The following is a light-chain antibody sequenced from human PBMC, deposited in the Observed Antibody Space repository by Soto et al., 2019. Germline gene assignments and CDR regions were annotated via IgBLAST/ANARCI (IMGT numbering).Light chain of an antibody. CDR2: EVY. J-gene: IGLJ1*01. CDR3: SSYVTSSSPYA. V-gene: IGLV2-8*01. Sequence: QSVLTQPPSASGSPGQSVTISCTGTRDDVGGYNYVSWFQHHPGKAPKLMIYEVYKRPSGVPARFSGSKSGNTASLTVSGLQAGDEAIYYCSSYVTSSSPYAFGNGTKVTVL. CDR1: RDDVGGYNY.